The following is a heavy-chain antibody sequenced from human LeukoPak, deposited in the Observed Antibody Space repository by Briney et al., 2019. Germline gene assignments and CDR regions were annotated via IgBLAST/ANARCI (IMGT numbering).Heavy chain of an antibody. CDR2: ISGSGDNT. J-gene: IGHJ4*02. CDR1: GFTFSTYV. CDR3: ARGYYYDSSGYFDY. V-gene: IGHV3-23*01. Sequence: GGSLRLSCATSGFTFSTYVMSWVRQAPGKGLEWVSGISGSGDNTYYADSVKGRFTISRDNSKNTLYPQMNSLRAEDTAVYYCARGYYYDSSGYFDYWGQGTLVTVSS. D-gene: IGHD3-22*01.